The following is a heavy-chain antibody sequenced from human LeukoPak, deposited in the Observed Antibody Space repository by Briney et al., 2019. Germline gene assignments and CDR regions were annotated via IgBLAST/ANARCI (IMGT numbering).Heavy chain of an antibody. V-gene: IGHV3-74*01. Sequence: GRSLRLSCAASGFTFSSYWMHWVREAPGKGLVWVSRINSDGSSTSYADSVKGRFTISRDNAKNTLYLQMNSLRAEDTAVYYCARSDYDFWSGPEYWGQGTLVTVSS. D-gene: IGHD3-3*01. CDR2: INSDGSST. CDR1: GFTFSSYW. CDR3: ARSDYDFWSGPEY. J-gene: IGHJ4*02.